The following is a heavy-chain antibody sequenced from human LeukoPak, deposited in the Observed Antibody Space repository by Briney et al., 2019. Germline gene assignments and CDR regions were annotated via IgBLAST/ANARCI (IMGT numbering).Heavy chain of an antibody. CDR3: AREDRYCSSTSCWIPGYYYYYGMDV. CDR2: ISAYNGNT. J-gene: IGHJ6*02. Sequence: ASVKVSCKASGYTFTSYGISWVRQAPGQGLEWMGWISAYNGNTNYAQKLQGRVTMTTDTSTSTAYMELRSLRSDDTAVYYCAREDRYCSSTSCWIPGYYYYYGMDVWGQGTTVTVSS. D-gene: IGHD2-2*01. CDR1: GYTFTSYG. V-gene: IGHV1-18*01.